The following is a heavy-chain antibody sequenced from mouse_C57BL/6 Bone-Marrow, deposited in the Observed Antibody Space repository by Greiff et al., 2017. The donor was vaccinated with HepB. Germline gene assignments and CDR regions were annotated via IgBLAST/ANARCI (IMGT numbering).Heavy chain of an antibody. Sequence: QVHVKQPGAELVRPGSSVKLSCKASGYTFTSYWMHWVKQRPIQGLEWIGNIDPSDSETHYNQKFKDKATLTVDKSSSTAYMQLSSLTSEDSAVYYCAREDYYFHFDYWGQGTTLTVSS. D-gene: IGHD1-1*01. CDR3: AREDYYFHFDY. CDR1: GYTFTSYW. V-gene: IGHV1-52*01. CDR2: IDPSDSET. J-gene: IGHJ2*01.